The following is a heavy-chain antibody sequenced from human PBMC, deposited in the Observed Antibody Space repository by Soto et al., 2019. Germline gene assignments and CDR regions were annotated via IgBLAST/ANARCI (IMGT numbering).Heavy chain of an antibody. D-gene: IGHD2-21*01. CDR3: ASGGDCYASSGSFY. CDR2: IIPIFGTA. V-gene: IGHV1-69*13. CDR1: GGTFSSYA. J-gene: IGHJ4*02. Sequence: SVKVSCKASGGTFSSYAISWVRQAPGQGLEWMGGIIPIFGTANYAQKFQGRVTITADESTSTAYMELSSLRPEDTAVYYCASGGDCYASSGSFYWGQGSVVTVS.